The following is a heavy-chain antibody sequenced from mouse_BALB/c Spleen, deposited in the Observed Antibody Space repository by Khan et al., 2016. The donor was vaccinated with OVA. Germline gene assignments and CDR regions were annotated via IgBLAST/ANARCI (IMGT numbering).Heavy chain of an antibody. CDR1: GFTFSSYA. CDR3: ARGDYDGWSWFAY. J-gene: IGHJ3*01. V-gene: IGHV5-9-1*01. CDR2: ISSGGSYT. Sequence: EVELVESGGGLVKPGGSLKLSCAASGFTFSSYAMSWVRQTPEKRLEWVATISSGGSYTFYPDSVKGRFTISRDDAKNTLYLQMSSLRSEDTAMYYCARGDYDGWSWFAYWGQGTLVTVSA. D-gene: IGHD2-4*01.